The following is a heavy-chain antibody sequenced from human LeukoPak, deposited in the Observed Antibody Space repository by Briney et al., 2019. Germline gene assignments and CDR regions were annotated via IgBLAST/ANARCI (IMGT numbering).Heavy chain of an antibody. Sequence: PSEALSLTCTVSGGSISSYYWSWIRQPAGKGLEWIGRIYTSGSTNYNPSLKSRVTMSVDTSKNQFSLKLSSVTAADTAVYYCARGSGYCSSTSCRYWYFDLWGRGTLVTVSS. V-gene: IGHV4-4*07. J-gene: IGHJ2*01. CDR3: ARGSGYCSSTSCRYWYFDL. CDR1: GGSISSYY. D-gene: IGHD2-2*01. CDR2: IYTSGST.